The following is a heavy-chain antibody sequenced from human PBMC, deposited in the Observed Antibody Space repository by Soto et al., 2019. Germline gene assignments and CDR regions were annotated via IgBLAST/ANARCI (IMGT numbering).Heavy chain of an antibody. Sequence: SQTLSLTRAISGDSVSSNSAAWNWIRQSPSRGLEWLGRTYYRSKWYNDYAVSVKSRITINPDTSKNQLSLQLNSVTPEDTAVYYCARAITMVRGVRIYYYYMDVWGKGTTVTVSS. CDR1: GDSVSSNSAA. CDR2: TYYRSKWYN. CDR3: ARAITMVRGVRIYYYYMDV. J-gene: IGHJ6*03. V-gene: IGHV6-1*01. D-gene: IGHD3-10*01.